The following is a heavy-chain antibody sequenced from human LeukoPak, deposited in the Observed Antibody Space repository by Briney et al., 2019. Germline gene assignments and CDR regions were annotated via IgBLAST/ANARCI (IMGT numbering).Heavy chain of an antibody. J-gene: IGHJ4*02. Sequence: SETLSLTCTVSGGSISSGGYYWSWIRQHPGKGLEWIGYIYYSGSTYYNPSLKSRVTISVDTSKNQFSLKPSSVTAADTAVYYCARADCSSTSCLFDYWGQGTLVTVSS. CDR2: IYYSGST. D-gene: IGHD2-2*01. CDR1: GGSISSGGYY. CDR3: ARADCSSTSCLFDY. V-gene: IGHV4-31*03.